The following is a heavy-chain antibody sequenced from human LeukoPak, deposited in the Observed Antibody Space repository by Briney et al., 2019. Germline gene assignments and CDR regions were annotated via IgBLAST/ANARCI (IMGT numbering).Heavy chain of an antibody. V-gene: IGHV1-69*13. Sequence: GASEKVSCKASGGTFSSYAISWVRQAPGQGLEWMGGIIPIFGTANYARKFQGRVTITADESTSTAYMELSSLRSEDTAVYYCARGDGYNFHDYWGQGTLVTVSS. CDR1: GGTFSSYA. CDR3: ARGDGYNFHDY. J-gene: IGHJ4*02. CDR2: IIPIFGTA. D-gene: IGHD5-24*01.